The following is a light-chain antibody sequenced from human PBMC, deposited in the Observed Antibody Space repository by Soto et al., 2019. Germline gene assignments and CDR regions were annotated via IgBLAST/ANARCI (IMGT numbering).Light chain of an antibody. J-gene: IGLJ2*01. CDR3: QSYDSRLSGPVV. Sequence: QSVLTQPPSVSGAPGQRVTISCTGSSSNIGAGYDVHWYQQLPGTAPKLLIYGNSNRPSGVPDRFSGSKSGTSASLAITGLRAEDEADYYCQSYDSRLSGPVVFGGGTKLTVL. CDR2: GNS. V-gene: IGLV1-40*01. CDR1: SSNIGAGYD.